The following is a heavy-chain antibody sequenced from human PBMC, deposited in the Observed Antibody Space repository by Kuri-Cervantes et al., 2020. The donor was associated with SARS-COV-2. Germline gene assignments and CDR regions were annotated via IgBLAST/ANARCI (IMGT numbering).Heavy chain of an antibody. CDR1: GFTFSSYW. V-gene: IGHV3-7*01. J-gene: IGHJ4*02. Sequence: GGSLRLSCAASGFTFSSYWMSWVRQAPGKGLEWVANIKQDGSEKYYVDSVKGRFTISRDNAKNSLYLQMNSLRAEDTAVYYCARDHNDFWSGYYPLDYWGQGTLVTDSS. D-gene: IGHD3-3*01. CDR3: ARDHNDFWSGYYPLDY. CDR2: IKQDGSEK.